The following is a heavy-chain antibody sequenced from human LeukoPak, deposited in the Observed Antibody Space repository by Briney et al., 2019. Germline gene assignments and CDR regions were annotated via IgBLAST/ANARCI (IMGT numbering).Heavy chain of an antibody. CDR3: AMSKRRGDLLDH. J-gene: IGHJ4*02. D-gene: IGHD2-21*02. CDR1: GYTFADYY. Sequence: ASLTLSCKASGYTFADYYVHWVRQALGQGLEWMGWINPKTNGTNFALKFLGRVTMTRDTSISTAYMELTSLRSDDTALYYCAMSKRRGDLLDHWGQGILVTVSS. V-gene: IGHV1-2*02. CDR2: INPKTNGT.